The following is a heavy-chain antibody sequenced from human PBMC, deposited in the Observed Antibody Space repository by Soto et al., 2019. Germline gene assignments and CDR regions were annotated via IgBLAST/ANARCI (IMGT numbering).Heavy chain of an antibody. D-gene: IGHD6-19*01. J-gene: IGHJ6*02. CDR2: IIPIFGTA. V-gene: IGHV1-69*01. CDR3: ARSLPGIAVAGTYYYGMDV. Sequence: QVQLVQSGAEVKKPGSSVKVSCKASGGTFSSYAISWVRQAPGQGLEWMGGIIPIFGTANYAQKLQGRVTITADESTSTAYMELSSLRSEDTAVYYCARSLPGIAVAGTYYYGMDVWGQGTTVTVSS. CDR1: GGTFSSYA.